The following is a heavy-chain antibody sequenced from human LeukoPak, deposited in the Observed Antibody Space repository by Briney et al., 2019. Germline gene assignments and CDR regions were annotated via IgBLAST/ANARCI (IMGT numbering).Heavy chain of an antibody. D-gene: IGHD6-19*01. CDR2: INHSGST. Sequence: PSETLSLTCAVYGGSFSGYYWSWIRQPPGKGLEWIGEINHSGSTNYNPSLKSRVTISVDTSKNQFSLKLSSVTAADTAVYYCAREARIAVAGRRAWYLDYWGQGTLVTVFS. J-gene: IGHJ4*02. CDR1: GGSFSGYY. V-gene: IGHV4-34*01. CDR3: AREARIAVAGRRAWYLDY.